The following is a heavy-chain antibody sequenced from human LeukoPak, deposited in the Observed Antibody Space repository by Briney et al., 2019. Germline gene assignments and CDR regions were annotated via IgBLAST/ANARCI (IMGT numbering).Heavy chain of an antibody. V-gene: IGHV4-34*01. CDR3: ASTHLFAAMTTVTTWGFDP. D-gene: IGHD4-17*01. Sequence: SETLSLTCAVYGGSFSGYYWSWIRQPPGQGLEWIGEINHSGSTNYNPSLKSRVTISVDTSKNQFSLKLSSVTAADTAVYYCASTHLFAAMTTVTTWGFDPWGQGTLVTVSS. J-gene: IGHJ5*02. CDR1: GGSFSGYY. CDR2: INHSGST.